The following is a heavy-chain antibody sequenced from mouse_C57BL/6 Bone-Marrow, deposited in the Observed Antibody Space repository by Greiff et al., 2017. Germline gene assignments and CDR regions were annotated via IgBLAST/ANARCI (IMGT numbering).Heavy chain of an antibody. D-gene: IGHD6-1*01. CDR2: IYPGDGDT. CDR1: GYAFSSSW. CDR3: ARNSRFAY. Sequence: QVQLQQSGPELVKPGASVKISCKVSGYAFSSSWMNWVKQRPGKGLEWIGRIYPGDGDTNYNGKFKGKATLTADKSSSTAYMQLSSLTSEDSAVYFCARNSRFAYWGQGTLVTVSA. J-gene: IGHJ3*01. V-gene: IGHV1-82*01.